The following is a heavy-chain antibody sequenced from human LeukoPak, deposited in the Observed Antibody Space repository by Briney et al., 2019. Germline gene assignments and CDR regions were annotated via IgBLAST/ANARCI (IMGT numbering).Heavy chain of an antibody. J-gene: IGHJ4*02. CDR1: GGSISSYY. V-gene: IGHV4-59*01. CDR2: IYYSGST. Sequence: SETLSLTCTVSGGSISSYYWSWIRQPPGKGLEWIGDIYYSGSTNYNPSLKSRVTISVDTSKNQFSLKLSSVTAADTAVYYCARGDSSGYYPDYWGQGTLVTVSS. D-gene: IGHD3-22*01. CDR3: ARGDSSGYYPDY.